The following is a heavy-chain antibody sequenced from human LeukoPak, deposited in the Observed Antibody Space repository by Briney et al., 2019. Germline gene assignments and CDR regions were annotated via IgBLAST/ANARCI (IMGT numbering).Heavy chain of an antibody. J-gene: IGHJ6*03. Sequence: SETLSLTCTVSGGSISSSSYYWGWLRQPPGKGLEWVGSIYYTGSTYYNPSLKSRVTISVDTSKNQFSLKLSSVTAADTAVYYCARHRIYDILTGYYYMDVWGKGTTVTVSS. CDR1: GGSISSSSYY. CDR2: IYYTGST. V-gene: IGHV4-39*01. CDR3: ARHRIYDILTGYYYMDV. D-gene: IGHD3-9*01.